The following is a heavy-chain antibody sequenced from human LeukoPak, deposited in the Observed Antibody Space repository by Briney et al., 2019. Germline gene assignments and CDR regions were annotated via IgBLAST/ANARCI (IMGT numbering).Heavy chain of an antibody. CDR3: ARDGRFPPEVLPRYFDY. CDR2: IYYSGST. V-gene: IGHV4-39*07. J-gene: IGHJ4*02. CDR1: GGSVSSGSYY. D-gene: IGHD1-26*01. Sequence: SETLSLTCTVSGGSVSSGSYYWGRIRQPPGKGLEWIGNIYYSGSTYYNPSLKSRVTISVETSKNQFSLKLSSVTAADTAVYYCARDGRFPPEVLPRYFDYWGQGTLVTVSS.